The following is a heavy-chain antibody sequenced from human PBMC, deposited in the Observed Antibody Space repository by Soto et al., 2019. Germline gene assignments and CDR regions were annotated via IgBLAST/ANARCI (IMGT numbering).Heavy chain of an antibody. Sequence: QVQLVESGGGVVQPGRSLRLSCVPSGFTFSTYAIHWVRQAPGKGLEWVAIISYDGTNKYYADSVKGRFTISRDKSKNTLYRQMNSMRVEDTALYYCAKDRGRYCSGGTCYLFDSWGQGALVTVSS. V-gene: IGHV3-30*04. CDR1: GFTFSTYA. CDR2: ISYDGTNK. CDR3: AKDRGRYCSGGTCYLFDS. D-gene: IGHD2-15*01. J-gene: IGHJ4*02.